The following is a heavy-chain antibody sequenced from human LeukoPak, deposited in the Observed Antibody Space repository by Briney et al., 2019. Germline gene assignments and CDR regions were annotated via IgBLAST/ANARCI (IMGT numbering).Heavy chain of an antibody. J-gene: IGHJ4*02. CDR1: GYTFTGYY. Sequence: ASVKVSCKASGYTFTGYYMHWVRQAPGQGLEWMGWINPNSGGTNYAQKFQGRVTMTRDTSISTAYMELSRLRSDDTAVYYCATPAGSGSYGGYFDYWGQGTLVTVSS. D-gene: IGHD1-26*01. CDR3: ATPAGSGSYGGYFDY. CDR2: INPNSGGT. V-gene: IGHV1-2*02.